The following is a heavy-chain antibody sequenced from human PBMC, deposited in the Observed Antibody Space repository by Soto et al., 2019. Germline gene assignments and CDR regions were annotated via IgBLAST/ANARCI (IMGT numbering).Heavy chain of an antibody. Sequence: GESLKISCKGSGYSFTSYWIGWVRQMPGKGLEWMGIIYPGDSDTRYSPSFQGQVTISADKSISTAYLQWSSLKASDTAMYYCARSGDCSSTSCYHKDYMDVWGKGTTVTVSS. CDR2: IYPGDSDT. J-gene: IGHJ6*03. D-gene: IGHD2-2*01. CDR1: GYSFTSYW. V-gene: IGHV5-51*01. CDR3: ARSGDCSSTSCYHKDYMDV.